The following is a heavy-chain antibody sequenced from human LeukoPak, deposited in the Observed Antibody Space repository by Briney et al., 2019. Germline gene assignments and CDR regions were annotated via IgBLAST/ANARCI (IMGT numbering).Heavy chain of an antibody. V-gene: IGHV4-4*09. CDR3: ARHDAGIAARPFDN. CDR1: GGSISTYY. CDR2: IHASGPT. Sequence: SEALSLTCTVSGGSISTYYWSWIRQPPGKGLEWIAYIHASGPTNYNPSPKSRITISVDTSKNQFSLKLSSVTAADTAVYYCARHDAGIAARPFDNWGQGTLVTVSS. D-gene: IGHD6-6*01. J-gene: IGHJ4*02.